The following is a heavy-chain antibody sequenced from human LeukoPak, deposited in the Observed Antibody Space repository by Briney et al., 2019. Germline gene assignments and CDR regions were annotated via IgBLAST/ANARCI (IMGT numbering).Heavy chain of an antibody. J-gene: IGHJ5*02. V-gene: IGHV3-7*01. CDR2: IKQDGCEK. D-gene: IGHD6-19*01. CDR3: ARDGGGWLVRSRFDP. Sequence: GGSLRLSCAASGFTFSSYWMSWVRQAPGKGLEWVANIKQDGCEKYYVDSVKGRLTISRDNAKNSLYLQMNSLRAEDTAVYYCARDGGGWLVRSRFDPWGQGTLVTVSS. CDR1: GFTFSSYW.